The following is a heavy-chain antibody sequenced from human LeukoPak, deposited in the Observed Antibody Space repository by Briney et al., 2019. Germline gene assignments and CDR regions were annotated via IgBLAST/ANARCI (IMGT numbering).Heavy chain of an antibody. J-gene: IGHJ5*02. V-gene: IGHV4-38-2*01. Sequence: SETLSLTCAVSSYSISSGYYWAWIRQPPGKGLEWIGSIYYSGSTYYNPSLKSRVTISVDTSKNQFSLKLSSVTAADTAVYYCARGEYYDSSGYPSPYNWFDPWGQGTLVTVSS. CDR3: ARGEYYDSSGYPSPYNWFDP. CDR2: IYYSGST. CDR1: SYSISSGYY. D-gene: IGHD3-22*01.